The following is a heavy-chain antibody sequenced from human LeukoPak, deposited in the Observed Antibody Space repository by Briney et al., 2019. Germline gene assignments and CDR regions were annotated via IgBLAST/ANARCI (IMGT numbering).Heavy chain of an antibody. Sequence: GGSLRLSCAASGFTFSDYNMTWICQAPGKGLEWEWVAYITSSGRSTLYADSVKGRFTISRDNAKNSLYLQMNSLRPEDTAVYYCARVLRSVLTGTDAFDIWGQGTRVTVSS. J-gene: IGHJ3*02. CDR3: ARVLRSVLTGTDAFDI. CDR1: GFTFSDYN. CDR2: ITSSGRST. V-gene: IGHV3-11*04. D-gene: IGHD2-21*02.